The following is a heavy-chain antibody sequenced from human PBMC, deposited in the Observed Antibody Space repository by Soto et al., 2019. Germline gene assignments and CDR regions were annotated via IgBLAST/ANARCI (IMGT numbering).Heavy chain of an antibody. V-gene: IGHV1-18*01. D-gene: IGHD6-6*01. J-gene: IGHJ4*02. CDR2: ISAYNGNT. Sequence: ASVKVSCKASGYTFTSYGISWVRQAPGQGLGWMGWISAYNGNTNYAQKFQGRVTITADKSTSTAYMELSSLRSEDTAVYYCAGGSSSSRESDYWGQGTLVTVSS. CDR1: GYTFTSYG. CDR3: AGGSSSSRESDY.